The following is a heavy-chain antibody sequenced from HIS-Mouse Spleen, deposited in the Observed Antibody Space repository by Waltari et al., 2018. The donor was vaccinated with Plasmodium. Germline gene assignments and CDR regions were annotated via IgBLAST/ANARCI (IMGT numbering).Heavy chain of an antibody. D-gene: IGHD3-3*01. J-gene: IGHJ2*01. V-gene: IGHV4-34*01. Sequence: QVQLQQWGAGLLKPSETLSLTCAVYGGSFSGYYWSWIRQPPGKGLEWIGEINHSGSTNYNPALKSRVTISVETSKTQFSLKLSSVTAADTAVYYCARVTSSGVYWYFDLWGRGTLVTVSS. CDR3: ARVTSSGVYWYFDL. CDR1: GGSFSGYY. CDR2: INHSGST.